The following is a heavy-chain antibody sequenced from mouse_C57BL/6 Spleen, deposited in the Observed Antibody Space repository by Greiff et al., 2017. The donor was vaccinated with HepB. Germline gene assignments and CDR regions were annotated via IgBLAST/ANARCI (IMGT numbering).Heavy chain of an antibody. V-gene: IGHV1-50*01. Sequence: QVQLQQPGAELVKPGASVKLSCKASGYTFTSYWMQWVKQRPGQGLEWIGEIDPSDSYTNYNQKFKGKATLTVDTSSSTAYMQLSSLTSEDSAVYYCARDHRHYYGSSPIDYWGQGTTLTVSS. CDR1: GYTFTSYW. CDR2: IDPSDSYT. D-gene: IGHD1-1*01. J-gene: IGHJ2*01. CDR3: ARDHRHYYGSSPIDY.